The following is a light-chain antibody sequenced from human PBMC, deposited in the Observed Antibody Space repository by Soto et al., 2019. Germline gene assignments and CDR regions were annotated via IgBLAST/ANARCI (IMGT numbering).Light chain of an antibody. J-gene: IGKJ1*01. Sequence: WTYAPSSVSASVGESVTLTCRASQGISSYLAWYQQKPGEAPKLLIYLASTLQTGVPSRFSGSGSGTEFTLTISSLQPEDFATYYCQHYNSYSEAFGQGTKV. CDR2: LAS. CDR1: QGISSY. CDR3: QHYNSYSEA. V-gene: IGKV1-9*01.